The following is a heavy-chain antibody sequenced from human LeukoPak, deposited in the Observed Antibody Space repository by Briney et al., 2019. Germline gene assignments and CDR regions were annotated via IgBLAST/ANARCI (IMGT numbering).Heavy chain of an antibody. V-gene: IGHV3-74*01. CDR3: ATGPYAAFEM. Sequence: GGSLRLSCAASGFTFTKFWMHWVRHAPGRGLVWVSRVKGDGISTLYADSVKGRFTISRDNAKNTLYLQMNSLRADDTALYYCATGPYAAFEMWGQGTMVTVSS. CDR2: VKGDGIST. CDR1: GFTFTKFW. D-gene: IGHD2-2*01. J-gene: IGHJ3*02.